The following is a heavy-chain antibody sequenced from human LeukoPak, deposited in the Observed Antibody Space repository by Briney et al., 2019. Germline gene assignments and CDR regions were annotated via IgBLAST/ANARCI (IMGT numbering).Heavy chain of an antibody. CDR1: GYTFTVYY. Sequence: ASVKLSCKASGYTFTVYYMHWVRQAPGQGLGWVGVINPNSAGTNYAEKFQGRVPMTRDTSISTAYMELSRLRSDDTAVYYCANSIAAAGTGLPYYYYGMDVWGQGTTVTVSS. J-gene: IGHJ6*02. V-gene: IGHV1-2*02. D-gene: IGHD6-13*01. CDR2: INPNSAGT. CDR3: ANSIAAAGTGLPYYYYGMDV.